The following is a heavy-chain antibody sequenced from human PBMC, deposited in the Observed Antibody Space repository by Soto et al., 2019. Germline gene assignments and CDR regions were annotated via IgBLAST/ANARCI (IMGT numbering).Heavy chain of an antibody. V-gene: IGHV3-23*01. CDR1: GFTFSSYA. D-gene: IGHD3-10*01. CDR2: ISGSGGST. CDR3: EKDFVYYGSGISSFDY. J-gene: IGHJ4*02. Sequence: EVQLLESGGGLVQPGGSLRLSCAASGFTFSSYAMSWVRQAPGKGLEWVSAISGSGGSTYYADSVKGRFTISRDNSKNTLYLQMNSLRAEDTAVYYCEKDFVYYGSGISSFDYWGQGTLVTVSS.